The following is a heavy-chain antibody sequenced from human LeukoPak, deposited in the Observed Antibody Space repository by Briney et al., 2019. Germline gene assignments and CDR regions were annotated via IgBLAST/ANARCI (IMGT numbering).Heavy chain of an antibody. J-gene: IGHJ6*04. CDR1: GFTFSAAW. CDR2: IKSNGDGGTT. Sequence: PGGSLRLSCAGSGFTFSAAWMSWVRQAPGKGLEWVCRIKSNGDGGTTDYSAPVKGRFTISRDDSKNTLYLQMNSLKTEDTAVYYCNWIKGYCSSSRFSYYYYGMDVWGKGTTVTVSS. D-gene: IGHD2-2*01. CDR3: NWIKGYCSSSRFSYYYYGMDV. V-gene: IGHV3-15*01.